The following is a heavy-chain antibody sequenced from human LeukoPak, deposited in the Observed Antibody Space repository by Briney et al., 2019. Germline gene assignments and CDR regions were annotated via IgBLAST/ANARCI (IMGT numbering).Heavy chain of an antibody. CDR3: ATYTHWVAGDV. J-gene: IGHJ6*02. D-gene: IGHD3-16*01. V-gene: IGHV3-7*01. CDR2: MNQDGSAK. CDR1: GFTFSDSW. Sequence: GGSLRLSCAASGFTFSDSWMSWVRQAPGKGLEWVANMNQDGSAKDYVDSVKGRFTISRDNARNSMYLQMSSLRAEDTAVYYCATYTHWVAGDVWGQGTTVTVSS.